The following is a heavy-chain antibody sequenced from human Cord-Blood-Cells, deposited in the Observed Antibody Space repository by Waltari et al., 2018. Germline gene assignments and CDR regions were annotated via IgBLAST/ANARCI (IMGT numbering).Heavy chain of an antibody. J-gene: IGHJ4*02. CDR1: GFTFSSYG. CDR3: AKRTSSY. CDR2: ISYDGSNK. V-gene: IGHV3-30*18. Sequence: QVQLVESGGGVVQPGRSLRLSCAASGFTFSSYGMHWVRRAPGKGLEWVAVISYDGSNKYYADSVKGRFTISRDNSKNTLYLQMNSLRAEDTAVYYCAKRTSSYWGQGTLVTVSS.